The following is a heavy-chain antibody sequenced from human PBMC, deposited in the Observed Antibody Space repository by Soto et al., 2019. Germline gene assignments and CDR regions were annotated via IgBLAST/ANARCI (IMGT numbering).Heavy chain of an antibody. D-gene: IGHD6-13*01. Sequence: QLQLQESGSGLVKPSQTLSLTCAVSGGSISSGGYSWSWIRQPPGKGLEWIGYIYHSGSTYYNPSLKRRVTISVARSKNQFSLKLSSVTAADTAVYYCARVCKQQRYGWFDPWGQGTLVTVSS. J-gene: IGHJ5*02. CDR3: ARVCKQQRYGWFDP. CDR2: IYHSGST. V-gene: IGHV4-30-2*01. CDR1: GGSISSGGYS.